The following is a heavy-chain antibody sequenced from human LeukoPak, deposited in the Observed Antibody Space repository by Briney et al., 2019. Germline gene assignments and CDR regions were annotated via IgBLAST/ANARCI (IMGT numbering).Heavy chain of an antibody. CDR3: AKDGADYDSDYFDY. Sequence: GGSLRLSCAASGFTFSSYAMSWVRQAPGKGPEWVSRISSGGGTTYYAASVKGRFTISRDNSKNTLYLQINSLRAEDTAVYYCAKDGADYDSDYFDYWGQGTLVTVSS. D-gene: IGHD3-3*01. CDR1: GFTFSSYA. J-gene: IGHJ4*02. V-gene: IGHV3-23*01. CDR2: ISSGGGTT.